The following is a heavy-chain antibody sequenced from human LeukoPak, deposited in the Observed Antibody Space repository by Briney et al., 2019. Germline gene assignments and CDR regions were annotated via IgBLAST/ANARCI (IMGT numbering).Heavy chain of an antibody. D-gene: IGHD6-19*01. Sequence: SETLSLTCTVSGGSISSYYWGWIRQPPGKGLEWIGSIYQTGSSHYNPSLKSRVTISTDTSKNQFSLRLSSVTAADTAVYYCAREAVSGWYDYFDYWGQGTLVTVSS. CDR2: IYQTGSS. CDR1: GGSISSYY. J-gene: IGHJ4*02. CDR3: AREAVSGWYDYFDY. V-gene: IGHV4-59*12.